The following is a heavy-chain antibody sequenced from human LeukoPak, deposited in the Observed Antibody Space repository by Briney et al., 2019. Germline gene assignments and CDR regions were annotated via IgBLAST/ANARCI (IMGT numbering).Heavy chain of an antibody. V-gene: IGHV4-34*01. J-gene: IGHJ4*02. CDR2: INHSGST. CDR1: GGSFSGYY. CDR3: ARYCSGGTPSCYFDY. Sequence: SETLSLTCAVYGGSFSGYYWSWIRQPPGKGLEWIGEINHSGSTNYNPSLKSRVTISVDTSKNQFSLKLSSVTAADTAVYYCARYCSGGTPSCYFDYWGQGTLGTVSS. D-gene: IGHD2-15*01.